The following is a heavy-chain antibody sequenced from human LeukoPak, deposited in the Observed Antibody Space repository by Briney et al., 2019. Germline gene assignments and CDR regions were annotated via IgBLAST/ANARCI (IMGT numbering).Heavy chain of an antibody. CDR2: IYPNRGGT. CDR1: GYXFTDYY. D-gene: IGHD3-22*01. J-gene: IGHJ4*02. V-gene: IGHV1-2*02. CDR3: ARAYDGSGNLDY. Sequence: ASVKVSCKGSGYXFTDYYIHWVRQAPGQGRERMGWIYPNRGGTNYAQKFQGRVTMTRDTPINTAYMELSRLRSDDTAVYYCARAYDGSGNLDYWGQGTLVTVSS.